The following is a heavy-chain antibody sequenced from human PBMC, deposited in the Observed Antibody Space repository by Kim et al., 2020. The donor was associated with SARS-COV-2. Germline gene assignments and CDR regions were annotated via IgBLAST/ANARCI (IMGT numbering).Heavy chain of an antibody. Sequence: GGSLRLSCAASGFIFSNYWMTWVRQAPGKGLEWVANIKQDGGEKYYVDSVKGRFTLSRDNAQNSLFLQMNSLRVEDTAVYYCMRGRGGGYWGQGTLVTVSS. CDR2: IKQDGGEK. D-gene: IGHD3-10*01. CDR1: GFIFSNYW. V-gene: IGHV3-7*05. J-gene: IGHJ4*02. CDR3: MRGRGGGY.